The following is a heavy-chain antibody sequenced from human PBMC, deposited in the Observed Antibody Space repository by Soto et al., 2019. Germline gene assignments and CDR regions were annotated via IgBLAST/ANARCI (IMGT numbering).Heavy chain of an antibody. CDR3: AKDDYGDYYYYYGMDV. Sequence: GGSLILSCAASGFTFSSYAMSWVRQAPGKGLEWVSAISGSGGSTYYADSVKGRFTISRDNSKNTLYLQMNSLRAEDTAVYYCAKDDYGDYYYYYGMDVWGQGTTVTVSS. CDR1: GFTFSSYA. D-gene: IGHD4-17*01. CDR2: ISGSGGST. J-gene: IGHJ6*02. V-gene: IGHV3-23*01.